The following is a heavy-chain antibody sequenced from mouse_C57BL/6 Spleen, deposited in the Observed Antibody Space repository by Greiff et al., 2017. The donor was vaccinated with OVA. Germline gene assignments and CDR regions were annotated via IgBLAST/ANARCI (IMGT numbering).Heavy chain of an antibody. CDR2: IDPSDSYT. V-gene: IGHV1-50*01. J-gene: IGHJ2*01. Sequence: VQLQQPGAELVKPGASVKLSCKASGYTFTSYWMQWVKQRPGQGLEWIGEIDPSDSYTNYNQKFKGKATLTVDTSSSTAYMQLSSLTSEDSAVYYCARSGAGDYWGQGTTLTVSS. CDR3: ARSGAGDY. D-gene: IGHD4-1*01. CDR1: GYTFTSYW.